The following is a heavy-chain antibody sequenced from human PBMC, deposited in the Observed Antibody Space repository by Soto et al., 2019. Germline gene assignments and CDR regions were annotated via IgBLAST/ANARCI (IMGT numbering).Heavy chain of an antibody. J-gene: IGHJ3*02. D-gene: IGHD5-12*01. V-gene: IGHV1-46*01. CDR1: GYTLITSYY. CDR2: INPTGTMT. Sequence: ASVKVSCKASGYTLITSYYTHWVRQAPGQGLEWMGIINPTGTMTKYSERFQGRLTMTRDTSTSTDYMELSTLTSEDTAVYFCERATGYDHDAFDIWGQGTMVTVSS. CDR3: ERATGYDHDAFDI.